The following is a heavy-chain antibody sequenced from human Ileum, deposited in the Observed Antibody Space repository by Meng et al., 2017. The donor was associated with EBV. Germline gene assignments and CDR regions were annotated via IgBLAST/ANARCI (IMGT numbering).Heavy chain of an antibody. CDR3: ARGTGADY. CDR1: GSTFSVYG. V-gene: IGHV1-69*06. Sequence: VQAVPSGPWVKNPGSLVKVFLKSSGSTFSVYGITLGPQAPGQGLEWIGGIIPALGTPKYARKFQDRLTITADKTTSTGYMELHSLTSNDTAVYFCARGTGADYWGQGTLVTVSS. J-gene: IGHJ4*02. CDR2: IIPALGTP. D-gene: IGHD3-10*01.